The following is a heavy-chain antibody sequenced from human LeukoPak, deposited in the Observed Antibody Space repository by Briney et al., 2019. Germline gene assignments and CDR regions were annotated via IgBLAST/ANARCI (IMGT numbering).Heavy chain of an antibody. V-gene: IGHV1-69*05. CDR2: ISPTTGTA. CDR3: VRTMADDGTNY. D-gene: IGHD3-22*01. J-gene: IGHJ4*02. CDR1: GGTFSSYA. Sequence: SVKVSCKASGGTFSSYAISWVRQAPGQGLVWMGYISPTTGTAHYAQKFQGRVTMTRDTSTSAVYMELNSLTSDDTAVYYCVRTMADDGTNYWGQGALVTVSS.